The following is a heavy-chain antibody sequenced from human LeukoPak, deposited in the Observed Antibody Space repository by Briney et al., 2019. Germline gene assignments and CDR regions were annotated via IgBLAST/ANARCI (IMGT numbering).Heavy chain of an antibody. CDR2: IIPIFGTA. Sequence: ASVKVSCKASGGTFSSYAISWVRQAPGQGLEWMGGIIPIFGTANYAQKFQGRVTITADESMSTAYMELSSLRSEDTAVYYCAREPESPKRALYGMDVWGQGTTVTVSS. V-gene: IGHV1-69*13. CDR3: AREPESPKRALYGMDV. D-gene: IGHD1-14*01. CDR1: GGTFSSYA. J-gene: IGHJ6*02.